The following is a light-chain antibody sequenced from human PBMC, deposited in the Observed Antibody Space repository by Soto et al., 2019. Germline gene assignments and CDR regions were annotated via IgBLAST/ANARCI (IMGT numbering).Light chain of an antibody. CDR1: QSVLYRSDNRNH. Sequence: DIVMTQSPDSLAVSLGERATINCKSSQSVLYRSDNRNHLAWYQQKAGQPPKLLIYWASTRESGVPDRFSGSVSGTDFTLTISSLQAEDVAVYYCQQYYTIPYTFGQGTKLEIK. CDR3: QQYYTIPYT. V-gene: IGKV4-1*01. J-gene: IGKJ2*01. CDR2: WAS.